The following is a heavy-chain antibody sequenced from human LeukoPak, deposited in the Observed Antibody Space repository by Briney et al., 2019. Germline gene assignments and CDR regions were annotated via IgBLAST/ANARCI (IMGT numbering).Heavy chain of an antibody. V-gene: IGHV1-8*01. CDR3: ATVIGYSYVDY. J-gene: IGHJ4*02. Sequence: ASGKVSCKAAGYTFTSYDINWGRQATGQGLGWMGWMNPNSGNTGNAQKFQGRGTMTRNTSISTTYMELNSLRSEDTAVYYCATVIGYSYVDYWGQGTLVTVSS. CDR1: GYTFTSYD. D-gene: IGHD5-18*01. CDR2: MNPNSGNT.